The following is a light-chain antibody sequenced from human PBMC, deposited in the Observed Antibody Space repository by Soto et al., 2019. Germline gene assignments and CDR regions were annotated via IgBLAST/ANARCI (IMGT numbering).Light chain of an antibody. CDR2: LAS. J-gene: IGKJ4*01. V-gene: IGKV1-39*01. CDR3: QQSHTTPLT. Sequence: DIQMTQSPSSLSASVGDRVTITCRASQSIDNYLNWYVQKPGKAPGLLIYLASSLQSGVPSRFSGSGSGTDFTLTISSLQPEDFAAYYCQQSHTTPLTFDGGTKVDIK. CDR1: QSIDNY.